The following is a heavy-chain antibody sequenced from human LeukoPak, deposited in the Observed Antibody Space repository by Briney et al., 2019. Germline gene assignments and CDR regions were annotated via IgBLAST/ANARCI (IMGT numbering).Heavy chain of an antibody. Sequence: GASVKVSCRGSGYTFTGYHIHWVRQAPGRGLEWMGRINPNSGDTNYAQNFQGRVIMTRDTSINTAYMELSRLRSDDTAVYYCARDANRGHVLRFLERPPILGRWFDPWGQGTLVTVSS. J-gene: IGHJ5*02. CDR1: GYTFTGYH. CDR3: ARDANRGHVLRFLERPPILGRWFDP. V-gene: IGHV1-2*06. CDR2: INPNSGDT. D-gene: IGHD3-3*01.